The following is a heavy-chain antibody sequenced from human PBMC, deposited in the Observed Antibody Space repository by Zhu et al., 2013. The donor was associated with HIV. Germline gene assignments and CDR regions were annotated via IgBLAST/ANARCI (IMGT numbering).Heavy chain of an antibody. V-gene: IGHV1-2*02. D-gene: IGHD3-22*01. CDR1: GYVFTDYY. CDR3: ARGAGYDSSGYYNDY. Sequence: QVQLVQSGAEARNFGASVKVSCKASGYVFTDYYIHWVRQAPGQGLEWMGWINPNSGGTKYAQKFQGRVTMTRDTSITTAYMELSRLRSDDTAVYYCARGAGYDSSGYYNDYWGQGTLVTVSS. CDR2: INPNSGGT. J-gene: IGHJ4*02.